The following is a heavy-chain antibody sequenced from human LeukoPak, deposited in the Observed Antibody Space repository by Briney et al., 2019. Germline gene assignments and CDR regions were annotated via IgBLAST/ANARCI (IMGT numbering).Heavy chain of an antibody. J-gene: IGHJ2*01. V-gene: IGHV3-23*01. CDR2: ISGSGGNT. CDR1: EFTFTSYA. CDR3: AKKISWWYFDL. Sequence: GGSLRLSCAASEFTFTSYAMSGVRQAPGKGLEWVSAISGSGGNTYYADSVQGRFTISRDNSKNTLYLQMNSLRAEDTAVYYCAKKISWWYFDLWGRGTLVTVSS. D-gene: IGHD6-13*01.